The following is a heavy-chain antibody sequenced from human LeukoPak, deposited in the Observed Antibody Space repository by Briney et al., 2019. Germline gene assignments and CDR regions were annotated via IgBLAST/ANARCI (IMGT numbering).Heavy chain of an antibody. CDR2: ISSSGSTI. D-gene: IGHD2-15*01. J-gene: IGHJ6*02. Sequence: WGSLRLSCAASGFTFSDYYMSWIRQAPGKGLEWVSYISSSGSTIYYADSVKGRFTISRDNAKNSLYLQMNSLRAEDTAVYYCARDSDCSGGSCYGVDVWGQGTTVTVSS. V-gene: IGHV3-11*01. CDR1: GFTFSDYY. CDR3: ARDSDCSGGSCYGVDV.